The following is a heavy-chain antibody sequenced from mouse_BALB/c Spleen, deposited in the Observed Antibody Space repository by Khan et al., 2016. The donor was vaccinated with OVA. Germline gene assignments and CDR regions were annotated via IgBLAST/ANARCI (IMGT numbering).Heavy chain of an antibody. D-gene: IGHD4-1*01. CDR2: IYPGSDGT. CDR3: ARAGWDVFAY. J-gene: IGHJ3*01. V-gene: IGHV1-77*01. Sequence: QVQLQQSGPELVKPGASVKMSCKASGYTFTDYVMNWVKQRTGQGLEWIGQIYPGSDGTYYNEKFKGKATLTADRSSSTAYMQLSSLTSEDSAVYFWARAGWDVFAYWGQGTLVTVSA. CDR1: GYTFTDYV.